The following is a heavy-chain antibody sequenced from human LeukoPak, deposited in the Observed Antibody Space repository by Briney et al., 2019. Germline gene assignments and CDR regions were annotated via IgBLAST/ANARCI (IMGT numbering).Heavy chain of an antibody. CDR1: GGSMNQYH. CDR2: IYSTGTT. J-gene: IGHJ5*02. CDR3: ARDSQSVFDP. Sequence: SETLSLTSTVSGGSMNQYHWSWIRQPAGKGLEWIGRIYSTGTTYYKPSLKSRVTMSVDASHNQFFLKLNDVAAADTAVYYCARDSQSVFDPWGQGTLVTVSS. V-gene: IGHV4-4*07.